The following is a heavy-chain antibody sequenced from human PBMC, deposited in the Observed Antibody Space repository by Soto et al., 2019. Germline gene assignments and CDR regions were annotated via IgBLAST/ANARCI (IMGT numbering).Heavy chain of an antibody. V-gene: IGHV3-48*03. Sequence: QTGGSLRLSCAASGFTFSSYEMNWVRQAPGKGLGWVSYISSSGSTIYYADSVKGRFTISRDNAKNSLYLQMNSLRAEDTAVYYCARVGPMVRGVKHYGMDVWGQGTTVTVSS. J-gene: IGHJ6*02. CDR2: ISSSGSTI. CDR1: GFTFSSYE. CDR3: ARVGPMVRGVKHYGMDV. D-gene: IGHD3-10*01.